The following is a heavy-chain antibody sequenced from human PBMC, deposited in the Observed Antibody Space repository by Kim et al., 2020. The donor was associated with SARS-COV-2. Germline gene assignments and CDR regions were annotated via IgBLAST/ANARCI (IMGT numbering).Heavy chain of an antibody. J-gene: IGHJ6*02. CDR3: ARGSFGYYGSGSIGWGSMDV. CDR2: IGTAGDP. D-gene: IGHD3-10*01. Sequence: GGSLRLSCAASGFTFSSYDMHWVRQATGKGLEWVSAIGTAGDPYYPGSVKGRFTISRENAKNSLYLQMNSLRAGDTAVYYCARGSFGYYGSGSIGWGSMDVWGQGTTVTVSS. CDR1: GFTFSSYD. V-gene: IGHV3-13*05.